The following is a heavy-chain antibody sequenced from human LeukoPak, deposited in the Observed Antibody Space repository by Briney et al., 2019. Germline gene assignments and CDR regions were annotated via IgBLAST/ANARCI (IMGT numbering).Heavy chain of an antibody. D-gene: IGHD2-2*01. CDR3: ARSSSLRSWYYMDV. CDR1: GGSISSYY. J-gene: IGHJ6*03. Sequence: KPSETLSLTCTVSGGSISSYYWSWIRQPSGKGLEWIGYIYYSGSTNYNPSLKSRVTISVDTSKNQFSLKLSSVTAADTAVYYCARSSSLRSWYYMDVWGKGTTVTVSS. CDR2: IYYSGST. V-gene: IGHV4-59*01.